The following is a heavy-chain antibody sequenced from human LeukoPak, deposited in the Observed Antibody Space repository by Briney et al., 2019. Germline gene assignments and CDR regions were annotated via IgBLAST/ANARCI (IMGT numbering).Heavy chain of an antibody. V-gene: IGHV3-7*03. J-gene: IGHJ3*02. CDR3: ARMGIAAAGIEGLDI. D-gene: IGHD6-13*01. CDR2: INHNGNVN. CDR1: GFTFSSYW. Sequence: PGGSLRLSCAASGFTFSSYWMNWARQAPGKGLEWVASINHNGNVNYYVDSVKGRFTISRDNAKNSLYLQMSNLRAEDTAVYYCARMGIAAAGIEGLDIWGQGTMVTVSS.